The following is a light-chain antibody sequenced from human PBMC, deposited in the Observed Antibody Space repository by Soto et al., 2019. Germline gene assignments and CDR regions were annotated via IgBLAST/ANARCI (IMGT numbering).Light chain of an antibody. CDR3: HSYGSTDQGV. V-gene: IGLV6-57*04. J-gene: IGLJ3*02. Sequence: NFMLTQPHSVSESPGKTVTISCTRSSGSIASNYVQWYQQRPGSAPTTVIYEDNQRPSGVPDRFSGSIDSSSNSASLTISGLKTEDEDDYYCHSYGSTDQGVFGGGTKLTVL. CDR2: EDN. CDR1: SGSIASNY.